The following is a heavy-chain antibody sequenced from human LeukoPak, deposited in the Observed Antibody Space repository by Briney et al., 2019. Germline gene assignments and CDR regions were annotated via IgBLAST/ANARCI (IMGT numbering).Heavy chain of an antibody. CDR3: AKSGSYNYYWYFDL. CDR1: GFTLRSYV. CDR2: ISGSGGSA. V-gene: IGHV3-23*01. J-gene: IGHJ2*01. D-gene: IGHD1-26*01. Sequence: GGSLRLSCAASGFTLRSYVMSWVRQAPGKGLEWVSAISGSGGSAYYADSVKGRFTISRDNSKNTLYLQMNSLRAEDTAFYYCAKSGSYNYYWYFDLWGRGTLVTVSS.